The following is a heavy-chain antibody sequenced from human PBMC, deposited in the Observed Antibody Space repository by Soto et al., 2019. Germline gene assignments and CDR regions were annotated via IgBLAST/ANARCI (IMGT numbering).Heavy chain of an antibody. J-gene: IGHJ4*02. CDR3: AKDIDRDAMVYFES. V-gene: IGHV3-43*01. Sequence: EVQLVESGGAVVQPGGSLRLSCAASGFTFDDYTMHWVRQAPGKGLEWVSLVSWDGAGTYYADSVKGRFTISRDNSKHSLFLEMNSLRIEDTALYYCAKDIDRDAMVYFESRGQGTLVTVSS. D-gene: IGHD2-8*01. CDR1: GFTFDDYT. CDR2: VSWDGAGT.